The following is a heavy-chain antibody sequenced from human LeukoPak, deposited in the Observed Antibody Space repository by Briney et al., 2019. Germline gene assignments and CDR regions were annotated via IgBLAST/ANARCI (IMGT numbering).Heavy chain of an antibody. D-gene: IGHD2-15*01. J-gene: IGHJ4*02. CDR1: GGSINSYY. Sequence: PSETLSLTCSVSGGSINSYYWSWIRQPPGKGLEGIGFIYYSGSTSYNPSLKSRVTISVDTPKNQFSLKLSSLTAADTAVYYCARVCSAGSCYGLGVIEYWGQGTLVTVSS. CDR2: IYYSGST. V-gene: IGHV4-59*13. CDR3: ARVCSAGSCYGLGVIEY.